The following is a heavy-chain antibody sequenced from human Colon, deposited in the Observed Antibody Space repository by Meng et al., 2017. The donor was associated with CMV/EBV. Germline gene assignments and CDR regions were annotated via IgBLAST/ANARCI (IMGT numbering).Heavy chain of an antibody. CDR2: IYYSGYT. J-gene: IGHJ4*02. V-gene: IGHV4-39*07. Sequence: LQLQESGPGLVNPSESLSLTCTVSGGSISRSTYYWGWIRQTPGKGLEWIGNIYYSGYTYYNPSLKSRLTISVDTSKNQFSLKLTSVTAADTAVYYCATDYGDYYFDRWGQGTLVTVSS. CDR1: GGSISRSTYY. CDR3: ATDYGDYYFDR. D-gene: IGHD4-17*01.